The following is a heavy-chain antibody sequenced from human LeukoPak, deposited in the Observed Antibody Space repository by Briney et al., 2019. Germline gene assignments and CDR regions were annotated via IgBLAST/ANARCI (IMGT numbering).Heavy chain of an antibody. D-gene: IGHD3-10*01. CDR2: FDPEDGET. CDR1: GYTLTELS. J-gene: IGHJ4*02. V-gene: IGHV1-24*01. CDR3: ATDRYYYGSGTFDY. Sequence: ASVKVSCKVSGYTLTELSVHWVRQAPGKGLEWMGGFDPEDGETIYAQKFQGRVTMTEDTSTDTAYMELSSLRSEDTAVYYCATDRYYYGSGTFDYWGQGTLVTVSS.